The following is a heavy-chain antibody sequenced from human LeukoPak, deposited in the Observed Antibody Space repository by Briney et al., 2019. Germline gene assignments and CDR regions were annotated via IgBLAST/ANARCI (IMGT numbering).Heavy chain of an antibody. J-gene: IGHJ4*02. D-gene: IGHD1-26*01. V-gene: IGHV4-4*02. CDR1: GGSISGTNW. CDR2: ISLARQT. CDR3: SRESGPFCPFGY. Sequence: AGTLSLTCGVSGGSISGTNWWSWVRQPPGQGLEWIGEISLARQTNYNPSLNGRVTMSLDKSSNQLSLHLTSVTAADTATYYCSRESGPFCPFGYWGQGTLVIV.